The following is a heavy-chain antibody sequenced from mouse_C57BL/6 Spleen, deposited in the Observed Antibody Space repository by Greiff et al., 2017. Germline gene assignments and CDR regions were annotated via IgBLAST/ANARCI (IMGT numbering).Heavy chain of an antibody. CDR2: IHPNSGST. D-gene: IGHD1-1*01. CDR1: GYTFTSYW. CDR3: ARYYYSSSYYFDY. Sequence: QVQLQQPGAELVKPGASVKLSCKASGYTFTSYWMHWVKQRPGQGLEWIGMIHPNSGSTNYNEKFKSKATLTVDKSSSTAYMQLSSLTSEDSAVYYCARYYYSSSYYFDYWGQGTTLTVSS. J-gene: IGHJ2*01. V-gene: IGHV1-64*01.